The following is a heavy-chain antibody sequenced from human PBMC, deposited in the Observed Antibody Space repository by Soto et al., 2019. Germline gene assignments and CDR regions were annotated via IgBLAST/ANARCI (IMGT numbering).Heavy chain of an antibody. D-gene: IGHD2-2*01. V-gene: IGHV3-43*01. CDR1: GFTFDDYT. J-gene: IGHJ6*02. Sequence: QAGGSLRLSCAASGFTFDDYTMHWVRQAPGKGLEWVSLISWDGGSTYYADSVKGRFTISRDNSKSSLYLQMNSLRTEDTALYYCAKANEYPHYYYGMDVWGQGTTVTVSS. CDR3: AKANEYPHYYYGMDV. CDR2: ISWDGGST.